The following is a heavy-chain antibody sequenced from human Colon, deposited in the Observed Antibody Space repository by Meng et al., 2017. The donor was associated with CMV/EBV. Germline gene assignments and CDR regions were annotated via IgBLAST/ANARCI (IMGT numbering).Heavy chain of an antibody. CDR1: GYTFNTYA. CDR3: AREQHDSSGYYYRMFDH. CDR2: IIPILGIP. Sequence: SGYTFNTYAINWVRQAPGQGLEWMGEIIPILGIPSYAQKFQGRVTLIADKSTSTVYMDVSSLTSDDTAVYYCAREQHDSSGYYYRMFDHWGQGTLVTVSS. J-gene: IGHJ4*02. D-gene: IGHD3-22*01. V-gene: IGHV1-69*10.